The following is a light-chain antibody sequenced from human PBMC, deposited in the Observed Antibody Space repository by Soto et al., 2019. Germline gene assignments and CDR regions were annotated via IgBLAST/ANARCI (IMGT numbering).Light chain of an antibody. J-gene: IGKJ1*01. CDR3: LQSYITPWT. CDR2: AAS. Sequence: DIQMTQSPSSLSTSVGDRVTITCRASQSISNYLNWYQQKPGKVPKLLIYAASRLQSGVPSRFSGSGSGTDFTLTISSLQPEDFATYYCLQSYITPWTFAQGTKVEIK. CDR1: QSISNY. V-gene: IGKV1-39*01.